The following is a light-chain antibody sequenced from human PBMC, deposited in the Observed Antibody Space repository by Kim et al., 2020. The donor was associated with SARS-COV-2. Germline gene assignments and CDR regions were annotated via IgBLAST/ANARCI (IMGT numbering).Light chain of an antibody. V-gene: IGLV1-40*01. CDR1: SSNIGAGYD. Sequence: RVTISCTGSSSNIGAGYDVHWYQQLPGTAPNLLLYGNSNRPSGVPDRFSGSKSGTSASLAITGLQAEDEADYYCQSYDSSLSGSRVFGGGTQLTVL. CDR3: QSYDSSLSGSRV. CDR2: GNS. J-gene: IGLJ3*02.